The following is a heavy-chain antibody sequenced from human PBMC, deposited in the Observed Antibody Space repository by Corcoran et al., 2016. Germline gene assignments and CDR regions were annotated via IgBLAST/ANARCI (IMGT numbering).Heavy chain of an antibody. CDR3: ARAKYSSGWYGPGRGDAFDI. D-gene: IGHD6-19*01. J-gene: IGHJ3*02. Sequence: EVQLVESGGGLVQPGGSLRLSCAASGFTFSSYDMHWVRQATGKGLEWVSAIGTAGDTYYPGSVKGRFTISRENAKNSLYLQMNSLRAGDTAVYYCARAKYSSGWYGPGRGDAFDIWGQGTMVTVSS. V-gene: IGHV3-13*01. CDR2: IGTAGDT. CDR1: GFTFSSYD.